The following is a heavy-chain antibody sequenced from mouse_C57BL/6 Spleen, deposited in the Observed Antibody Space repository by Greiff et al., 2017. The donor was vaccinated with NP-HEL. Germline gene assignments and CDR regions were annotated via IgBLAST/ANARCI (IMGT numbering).Heavy chain of an antibody. CDR2: ISSGSSTI. CDR3: ARGWDYAMDY. D-gene: IGHD1-1*02. J-gene: IGHJ4*01. Sequence: EVQRVESGGGLVKPGGSLKLSCAASGFTFSDYGLNGVRQAPGKGLEWVAYISSGSSTIYYADTVKCRFTTSRDNAKNTLFLQMTSLRSEDTAMYYCARGWDYAMDYWGQGTSVTVSS. V-gene: IGHV5-17*01. CDR1: GFTFSDYG.